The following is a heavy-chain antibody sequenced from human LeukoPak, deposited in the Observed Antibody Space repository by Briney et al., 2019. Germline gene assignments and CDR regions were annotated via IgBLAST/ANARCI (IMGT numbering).Heavy chain of an antibody. D-gene: IGHD6-6*01. Sequence: GGSLRLSCTASGFTFSNYWMSWVRQAPGKGPEWVANMKQDGSEIYYVDSVKGRFTISRDNSKNTLYLQMNSLRAEDTAVYYCAREYSSSSILGYWGQGTLVTVSS. J-gene: IGHJ4*02. CDR2: MKQDGSEI. CDR1: GFTFSNYW. V-gene: IGHV3-7*01. CDR3: AREYSSSSILGY.